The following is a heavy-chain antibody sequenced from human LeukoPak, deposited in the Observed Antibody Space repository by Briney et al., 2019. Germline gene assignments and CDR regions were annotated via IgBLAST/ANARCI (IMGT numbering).Heavy chain of an antibody. Sequence: GGSLRLSCAASGFTFSSYGMHWVRQAPGKGLEWVAVISYDGSNKYYADSVKGRFTISRDNSKNTLYLQMNSLRAEDTAVYYCAKEFGGAFDYWGQGTLVTVSS. D-gene: IGHD3-16*01. J-gene: IGHJ4*02. V-gene: IGHV3-30*18. CDR3: AKEFGGAFDY. CDR2: ISYDGSNK. CDR1: GFTFSSYG.